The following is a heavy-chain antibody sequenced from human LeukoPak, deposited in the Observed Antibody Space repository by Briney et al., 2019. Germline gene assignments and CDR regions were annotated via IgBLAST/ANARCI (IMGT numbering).Heavy chain of an antibody. CDR3: ARDGSNHYYYYYKDV. CDR1: GYTFSNYV. D-gene: IGHD4-11*01. J-gene: IGHJ6*03. CDR2: ISTYTGNS. Sequence: ASVKVSCKASGYTFSNYVLTWVRQAPGQGLEWMGRISTYTGNSNYAQKFQDRVSMTRDTSTSTAYMELRNLSSDDAAVYYCARDGSNHYYYYYKDVWGKGTTVTVSS. V-gene: IGHV1-18*01.